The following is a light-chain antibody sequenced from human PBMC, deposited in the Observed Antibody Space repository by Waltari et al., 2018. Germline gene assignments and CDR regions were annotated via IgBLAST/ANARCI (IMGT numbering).Light chain of an antibody. CDR3: QQRSNWPGLT. CDR2: GAS. CDR1: QSVSNY. Sequence: EIVLTQSPATLSLSPGDRATLSCRARQSVSNYLAWYQQKPGPPPRLLIYGASNRAAGSPDRFSGRGSETDFTLTIRCIDTEHVAVYFCQQRSNWPGLTFGGGTKVEIK. V-gene: IGKV3-11*01. J-gene: IGKJ4*02.